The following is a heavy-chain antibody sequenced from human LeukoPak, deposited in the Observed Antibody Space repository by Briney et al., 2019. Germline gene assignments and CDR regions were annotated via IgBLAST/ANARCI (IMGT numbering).Heavy chain of an antibody. D-gene: IGHD6-13*01. CDR1: GGSFSGYY. J-gene: IGHJ1*01. V-gene: IGHV4-34*01. Sequence: PSETLSLTCAVYGGSFSGYYWSWIRQPPGKGPEWIGEINHSGSTNYNPSLKSRVTISVDTSKNQFSLKLSSVTAADTAVYYCARGPRSSWLLYFQHWGQGTLVTVSS. CDR2: INHSGST. CDR3: ARGPRSSWLLYFQH.